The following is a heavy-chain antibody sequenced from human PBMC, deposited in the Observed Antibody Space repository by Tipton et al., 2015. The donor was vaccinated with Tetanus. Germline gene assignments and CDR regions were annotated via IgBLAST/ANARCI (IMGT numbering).Heavy chain of an antibody. Sequence: TLSLTCTVSGGSISSPSYYWGWIRQPPGKGLELIGYISNTGSTSYNPSLQSRVSISIDTSQNQFSLRLTSVTAADTAVYFCARNVYTVTNDAFDIWGHGTLVNVSS. CDR1: GGSISSPSYY. J-gene: IGHJ3*02. CDR2: ISNTGST. CDR3: ARNVYTVTNDAFDI. D-gene: IGHD4-11*01. V-gene: IGHV4-61*05.